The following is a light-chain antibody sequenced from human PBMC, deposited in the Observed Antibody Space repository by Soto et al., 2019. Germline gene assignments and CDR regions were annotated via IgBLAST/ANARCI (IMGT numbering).Light chain of an antibody. Sequence: QSALTQPPSAARSPGQSVTISCTGTSSDVGDNYVSWYQQHLCTAPKLIIYEFSQRPSGVPARISGSKSCNTASLTVSGLQTEGEAEYQCSPYAVSKNFVSGSGTKV. V-gene: IGLV2-8*01. CDR1: SSDVGDNY. CDR2: EFS. J-gene: IGLJ1*01. CDR3: SPYAVSKNFV.